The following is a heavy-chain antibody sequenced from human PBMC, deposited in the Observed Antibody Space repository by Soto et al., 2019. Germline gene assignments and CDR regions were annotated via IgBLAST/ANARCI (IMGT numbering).Heavy chain of an antibody. CDR1: GFTFSSYS. CDR3: ARSQTPQLGKPPDY. D-gene: IGHD1-1*01. J-gene: IGHJ4*02. V-gene: IGHV3-21*01. CDR2: ISSSSSYI. Sequence: GGSLRLSCAASGFTFSSYSMNWVRQAPGKGLEWVSSISSSSSYIYYADSVKGRFTISRDNAKNSLYLQMNSLRAEDTAVYYCARSQTPQLGKPPDYWGQGTLVTVSS.